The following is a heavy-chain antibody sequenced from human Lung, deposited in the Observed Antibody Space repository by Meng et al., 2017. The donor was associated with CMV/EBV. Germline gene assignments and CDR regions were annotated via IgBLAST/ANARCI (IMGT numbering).Heavy chain of an antibody. CDR3: ARFEVGIPSGNY. J-gene: IGHJ4*02. Sequence: VQLVKSGGGGKKPGASGKGACKASGYTLTTYGINWVRQAPGQGLEWMGWINAYNGDPNYAQTLQGRFTMTSDTSTSTAYMELRSLKSDDTAVYYCARFEVGIPSGNYRGQGTLVTVSS. V-gene: IGHV1-18*01. CDR1: GYTLTTYG. D-gene: IGHD3-3*01. CDR2: INAYNGDP.